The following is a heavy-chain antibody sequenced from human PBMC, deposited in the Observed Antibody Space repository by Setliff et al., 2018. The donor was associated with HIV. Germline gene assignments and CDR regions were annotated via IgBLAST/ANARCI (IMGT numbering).Heavy chain of an antibody. J-gene: IGHJ3*02. CDR3: AKDLSGYSSSWYFAFDI. CDR2: ISYDGINK. D-gene: IGHD6-13*01. Sequence: GGSLRLSCAASGFTFSSYALHWVRQAPGKGLEWVAIISYDGINKYYADSVKGRFTISRDNSKNTLYLQMNSLRAEDTAVYYCAKDLSGYSSSWYFAFDIWGQGTMVTVSS. CDR1: GFTFSSYA. V-gene: IGHV3-30*04.